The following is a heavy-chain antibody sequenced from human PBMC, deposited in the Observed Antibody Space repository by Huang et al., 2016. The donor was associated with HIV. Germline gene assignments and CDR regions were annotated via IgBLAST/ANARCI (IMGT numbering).Heavy chain of an antibody. CDR2: IYFDDSDA. J-gene: IGHJ3*02. V-gene: IGHV5-51*03. Sequence: EVQLVQSGAEVKRPGESLKISCKGSRYNFAGYWIGWVRQMPGKGLEWMGSIYFDDSDARYSPSLQCQVTISADTSLYSSYLQWTSLRASDTAIFYCARRRRGGFDIWGQGTLVTVSS. CDR3: ARRRRGGFDI. CDR1: RYNFAGYW. D-gene: IGHD2-15*01.